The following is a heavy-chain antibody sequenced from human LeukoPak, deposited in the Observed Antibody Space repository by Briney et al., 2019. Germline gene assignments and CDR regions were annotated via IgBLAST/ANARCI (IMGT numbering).Heavy chain of an antibody. V-gene: IGHV3-7*01. CDR2: IKQDGSEK. CDR3: ARDTGQWLYYGMDV. CDR1: GFTFSSYW. J-gene: IGHJ6*02. D-gene: IGHD6-19*01. Sequence: GGSLRLSCAASGFTFSSYWMSWVRQAPGKGLEWVANIKQDGSEKYYVDSVKGRFTISRDNAKNSLYLQMNSLRAEDTAVYYCARDTGQWLYYGMDVWGQGTTVTVSS.